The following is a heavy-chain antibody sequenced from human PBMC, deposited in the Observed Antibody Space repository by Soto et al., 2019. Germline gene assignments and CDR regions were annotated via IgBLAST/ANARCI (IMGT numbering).Heavy chain of an antibody. CDR1: GYPVTAYY. J-gene: IGHJ3*02. D-gene: IGHD3-3*01. CDR2: INPATGAA. V-gene: IGHV1-2*02. Sequence: QLHLVQSGAVVKKPGASVTVSCSASGYPVTAYYMHWVRQAPGRGLEWMGGINPATGAAKYTQTFQGRVTMTRDTSTGTVFMELSGLTSGDTAFFYCARGGGVGVAGSAAFDMWGQGTLVTVSS. CDR3: ARGGGVGVAGSAAFDM.